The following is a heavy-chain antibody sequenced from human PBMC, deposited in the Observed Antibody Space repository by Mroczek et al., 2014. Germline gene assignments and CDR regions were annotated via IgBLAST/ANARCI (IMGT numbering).Heavy chain of an antibody. CDR1: GGSFSGYY. CDR2: INHSGST. J-gene: IGHJ5*02. V-gene: IGHV4-34*01. D-gene: IGHD4-23*01. Sequence: QVQLQQWGAGLLKPSETLSLTCAVYGGSFSGYYWSWIRQPPGKGLEWIGEINHSGSTNYNPSLKSRVTISVDTSKNQFSLKLSSVTAADTAVYYCARSVYPQIKNGGSHSRWFDPWGQGTLVTVSS. CDR3: ARSVYPQIKNGGSHSRWFDP.